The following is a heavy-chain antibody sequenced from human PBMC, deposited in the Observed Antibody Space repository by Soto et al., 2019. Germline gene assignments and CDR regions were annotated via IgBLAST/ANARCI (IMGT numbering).Heavy chain of an antibody. Sequence: SETLSLTCTVSGGSISSYYWSWIRQPPGKGLEWIGYIYYSGSTNYNPSLKSRVTISVDTSKNQSSLKLSSVTAADTAVYYCAGRTASRYYYGMDVWGQGTTVTVSS. V-gene: IGHV4-59*01. CDR1: GGSISSYY. CDR3: AGRTASRYYYGMDV. J-gene: IGHJ6*02. D-gene: IGHD5-18*01. CDR2: IYYSGST.